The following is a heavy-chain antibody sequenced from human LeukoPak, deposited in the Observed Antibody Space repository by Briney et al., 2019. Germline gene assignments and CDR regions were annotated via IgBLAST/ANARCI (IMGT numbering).Heavy chain of an antibody. CDR3: ARHWARWRDEGGFDY. CDR1: GGSISSYY. D-gene: IGHD5-24*01. Sequence: PSETLSLTCTVSGGSISSYYWSWIRQPPGKGLEWIGYIYYSGSTNYNPSLKSRVTISVDTSKNQFSLKLSSVTAADTAVYYCARHWARWRDEGGFDYWGQGTLVTVSS. J-gene: IGHJ4*02. CDR2: IYYSGST. V-gene: IGHV4-59*08.